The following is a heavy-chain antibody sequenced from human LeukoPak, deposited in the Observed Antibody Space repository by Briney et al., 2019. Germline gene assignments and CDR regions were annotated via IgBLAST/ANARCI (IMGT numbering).Heavy chain of an antibody. CDR3: AKDGHYYDSSGYSAEFGY. D-gene: IGHD3-22*01. J-gene: IGHJ4*02. CDR2: ISYDGSNK. CDR1: GFTFSSYG. Sequence: PGRSLRLSCAASGFTFSSYGMHWVRQAPGKGLEWVAVISYDGSNKYYADSVKGRFTISRDNSQNTLYLQMNSLRAEDTAVYYCAKDGHYYDSSGYSAEFGYWGQGTLVTVSS. V-gene: IGHV3-30*18.